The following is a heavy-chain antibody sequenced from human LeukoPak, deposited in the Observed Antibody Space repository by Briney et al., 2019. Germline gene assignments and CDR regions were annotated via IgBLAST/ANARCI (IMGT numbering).Heavy chain of an antibody. J-gene: IGHJ6*03. D-gene: IGHD3-9*01. CDR1: GYTFTSYD. V-gene: IGHV1-8*01. Sequence: GASVKVSCKASGYTFTSYDINWVRQATGQGLEWMGWMNPNSGNTGYAQKFQGRVTMTRNTSISTAYMELSSLRSEDTAVYYCARIGYDILTGYSGYYMDVWGKGTTATISS. CDR2: MNPNSGNT. CDR3: ARIGYDILTGYSGYYMDV.